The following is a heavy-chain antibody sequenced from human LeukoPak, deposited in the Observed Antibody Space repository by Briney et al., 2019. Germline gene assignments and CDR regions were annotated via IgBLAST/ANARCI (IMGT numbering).Heavy chain of an antibody. CDR2: IYYSGST. J-gene: IGHJ4*02. Sequence: SETLSLTCTVSGYSISSGYYWGWIRQPPGKGLEWIGSIYYSGSTYYNPSLKSRVTISVDTSKNQFSLKLSSVTAADTAVYYCARLVYYDSSGYYYFDYWGQGTLVTVSS. V-gene: IGHV4-38-2*02. CDR3: ARLVYYDSSGYYYFDY. CDR1: GYSISSGYY. D-gene: IGHD3-22*01.